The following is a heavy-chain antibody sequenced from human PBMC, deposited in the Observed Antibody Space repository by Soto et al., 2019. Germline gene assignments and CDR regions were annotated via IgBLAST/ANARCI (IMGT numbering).Heavy chain of an antibody. J-gene: IGHJ4*02. CDR3: ARAGAYCGGDCYSDFDY. V-gene: IGHV1-69*02. CDR1: GGTFSSYT. Sequence: QVQLVQSGAEVKKPGSSVKVSCKASGGTFSSYTISWVRQAPGQGLEWMGRIIPILGIANYAQKFQGRVTITADKSTSTAYMELSSLRSEYTAVYYCARAGAYCGGDCYSDFDYWGQGTLVTVSS. CDR2: IIPILGIA. D-gene: IGHD2-21*02.